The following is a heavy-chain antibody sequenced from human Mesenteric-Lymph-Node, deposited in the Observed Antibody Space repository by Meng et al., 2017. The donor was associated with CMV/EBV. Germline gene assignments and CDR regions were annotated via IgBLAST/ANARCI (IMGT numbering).Heavy chain of an antibody. D-gene: IGHD1-26*01. CDR2: ISASGGST. J-gene: IGHJ4*01. Sequence: GESLKISCAASGFTFSTYWMSWVRQAPGKGLEWVSAISASGGSTYYADSVKGRFTISRDNSKNTVYLQVNSLRAEDTALYYCASGASGGYLLDYWGHGTLVTVSS. V-gene: IGHV3-23*01. CDR3: ASGASGGYLLDY. CDR1: GFTFSTYW.